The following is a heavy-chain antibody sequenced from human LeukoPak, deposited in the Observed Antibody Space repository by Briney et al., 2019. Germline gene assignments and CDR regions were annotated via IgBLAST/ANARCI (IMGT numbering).Heavy chain of an antibody. J-gene: IGHJ4*02. CDR2: INPNSGGT. V-gene: IGHV1-2*02. CDR3: ARDSTGLKYFDY. Sequence: ASVKASCKASGYTFIGHYMHWVRQAPGQGLEWMGWINPNSGGTNYAQKFQGRVTMTRDTSISTGYMELSSLRFDDTAVYYCARDSTGLKYFDYWGQGTPVTVSS. D-gene: IGHD2-8*02. CDR1: GYTFIGHY.